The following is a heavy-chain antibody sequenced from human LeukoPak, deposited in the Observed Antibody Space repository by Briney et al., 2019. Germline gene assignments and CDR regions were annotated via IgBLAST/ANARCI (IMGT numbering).Heavy chain of an antibody. CDR1: GFTFSSYG. CDR3: ARDGRDTVRYYYYYYGMDV. V-gene: IGHV3-30*03. CDR2: ISYDGINK. Sequence: GRSLRLSCAASGFTFSSYGMHWVRQAPGKGLEWVALISYDGINKYYADSVKGRFTISRDNSKNTLYLQMNSLRAEDTAVYYCARDGRDTVRYYYYYYGMDVWGQGTTVTVSS. D-gene: IGHD3-10*01. J-gene: IGHJ6*02.